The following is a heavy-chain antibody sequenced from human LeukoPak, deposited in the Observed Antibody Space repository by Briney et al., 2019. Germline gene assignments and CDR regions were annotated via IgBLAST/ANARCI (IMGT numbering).Heavy chain of an antibody. CDR1: GFTFSSYE. D-gene: IGHD4-17*01. V-gene: IGHV3-48*03. CDR2: ISSSGSTI. CDR3: ARHYYGDYFEY. J-gene: IGHJ4*02. Sequence: PGGSLRLSCAASGFTFSSYEMNWVRQAPGKGLEWVSYISSSGSTIYYADSVKGRFTISRDNAKNSLYLQMNSLRAEDTAVYYCARHYYGDYFEYWGQGTLVTVSS.